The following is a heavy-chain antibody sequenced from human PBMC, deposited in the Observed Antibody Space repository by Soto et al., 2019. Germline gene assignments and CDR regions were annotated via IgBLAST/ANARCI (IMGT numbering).Heavy chain of an antibody. V-gene: IGHV3-23*01. CDR3: AKDVRAYGGNHWEILSENYYGMDV. D-gene: IGHD2-21*01. Sequence: GSLRLSCAASGFTFSSYAMSWVRQAPGKGLEWVSGISGSGGSTYYADSVKGRFTISRDNSKNTLYLQMNSLRAEDTAVYYCAKDVRAYGGNHWEILSENYYGMDVWGQGTTVTVSS. CDR2: ISGSGGST. J-gene: IGHJ6*02. CDR1: GFTFSSYA.